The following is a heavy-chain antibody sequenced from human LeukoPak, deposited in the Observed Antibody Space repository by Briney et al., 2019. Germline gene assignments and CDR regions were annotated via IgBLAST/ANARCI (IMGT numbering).Heavy chain of an antibody. J-gene: IGHJ4*02. D-gene: IGHD6-19*01. CDR2: ISYDGSNK. CDR3: ARQTGIAVAGMSADFDY. V-gene: IGHV3-30*03. Sequence: GGSLRLSCAASGFTFSSYGMHWVRQAPGKGLEWVAVISYDGSNKYYADSVKGRFTISRDNSKNTLYLQMNSLRAEDTAVYYCARQTGIAVAGMSADFDYWGQGTLVTVSS. CDR1: GFTFSSYG.